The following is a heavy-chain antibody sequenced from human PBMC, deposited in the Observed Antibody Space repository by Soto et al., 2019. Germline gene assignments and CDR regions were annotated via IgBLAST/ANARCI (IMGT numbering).Heavy chain of an antibody. CDR3: AKDWLRYFDWSYNAFDI. D-gene: IGHD3-9*01. CDR2: ISWNSGGI. V-gene: IGHV3-9*01. J-gene: IGHJ3*02. Sequence: GGSLRLSCAASGFTFDDYAMHWVRQAPGKGLEWVSGISWNSGGIGYADSVKGRFIISRDNAKNSLYLQMNSLRAEDTALYYCAKDWLRYFDWSYNAFDIWGQGTMVTVSS. CDR1: GFTFDDYA.